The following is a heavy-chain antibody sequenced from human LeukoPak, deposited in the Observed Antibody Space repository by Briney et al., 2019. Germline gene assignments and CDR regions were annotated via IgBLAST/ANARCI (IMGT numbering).Heavy chain of an antibody. D-gene: IGHD2-2*01. J-gene: IGHJ6*02. V-gene: IGHV3-74*01. CDR3: ARDLKYCSTTNCFVYYDYGMDV. CDR1: GFTFSSYW. CDR2: VNSDGSST. Sequence: GGSLRHSCAASGFTFSSYWMHWVRQSPGKGLVWVSRVNSDGSSTRYADSVKGRFTSSRDNAKNTLYLQMNSLRAEDTAVYYCARDLKYCSTTNCFVYYDYGMDVWGQGTTVTVSS.